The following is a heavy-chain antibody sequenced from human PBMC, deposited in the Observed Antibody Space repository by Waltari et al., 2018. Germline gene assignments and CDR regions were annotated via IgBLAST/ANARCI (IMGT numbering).Heavy chain of an antibody. CDR2: ISSRGSGI. Sequence: EVQLVESGGGLVQPGGSLRLSCAASGFVFSSFEMNWVRQAPGKGLEWVSHISSRGSGIYYADSVKGRFTISRDNTKNSLYLQMDYVRVDDTAVYYCARDSEISGYYGMDVWGQGTAVTAS. CDR1: GFVFSSFE. CDR3: ARDSEISGYYGMDV. J-gene: IGHJ6*02. V-gene: IGHV3-48*03. D-gene: IGHD2-15*01.